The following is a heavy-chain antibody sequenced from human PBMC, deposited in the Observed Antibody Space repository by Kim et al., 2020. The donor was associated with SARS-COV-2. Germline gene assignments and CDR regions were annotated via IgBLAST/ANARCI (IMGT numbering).Heavy chain of an antibody. Sequence: SVKVSCKASGGTFSSYAISWVRQAPGQGLEWMGGIIPIFGTANYAQKFQGRVTITADESTSTAYMELSSLRSEDTAVYYCARVRSSGWYYYYGMDVWGQGTTVTVSS. CDR3: ARVRSSGWYYYYGMDV. D-gene: IGHD6-19*01. CDR2: IIPIFGTA. J-gene: IGHJ6*02. CDR1: GGTFSSYA. V-gene: IGHV1-69*13.